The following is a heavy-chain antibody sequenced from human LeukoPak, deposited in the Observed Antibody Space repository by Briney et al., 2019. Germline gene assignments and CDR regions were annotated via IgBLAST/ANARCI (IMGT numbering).Heavy chain of an antibody. CDR2: ISGSGGST. CDR3: AKGATYYYDSSGYYLDY. Sequence: PGGSLRLSCAASGFTFSRYAMTWVRQDPGKGLEWVSAISGSGGSTYYADSVKGRFTISRDNSKNTLYLQMNSLRAEDTAVYYCAKGATYYYDSSGYYLDYWGQGTLVTVSS. D-gene: IGHD3-22*01. CDR1: GFTFSRYA. J-gene: IGHJ4*02. V-gene: IGHV3-23*01.